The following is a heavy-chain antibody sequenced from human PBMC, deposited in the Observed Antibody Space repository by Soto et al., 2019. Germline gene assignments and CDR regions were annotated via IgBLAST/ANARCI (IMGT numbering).Heavy chain of an antibody. CDR1: GFTFSSYA. D-gene: IGHD2-2*01. J-gene: IGHJ4*02. V-gene: IGHV3-23*01. CDR2: ISSSGGST. Sequence: PGGSLRLPCAGIGFTFSSYAMSWVRQAPGKGLEWVSGISSSGGSTYYADSVKGRFTISRDNSKNTLYLQMNSLRAEDTAVYYCAKGPARRYFDCWGQGTLVTVSS. CDR3: AKGPARRYFDC.